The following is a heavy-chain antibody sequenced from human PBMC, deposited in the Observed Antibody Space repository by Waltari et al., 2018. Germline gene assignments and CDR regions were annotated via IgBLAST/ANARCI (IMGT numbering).Heavy chain of an antibody. J-gene: IGHJ4*02. Sequence: QVQLQESGPGLVKPSETLSLTCTVSGGSITGYTWDWFRQPPGKGLEGMGNIYDSGSTNYNPSLKRRVTISRDMSKNQFSLKLSSVTAADTAVYYCARGPTVTTDYWGQGTLVTVSS. CDR1: GGSITGYT. D-gene: IGHD4-17*01. CDR2: IYDSGST. V-gene: IGHV4-59*01. CDR3: ARGPTVTTDY.